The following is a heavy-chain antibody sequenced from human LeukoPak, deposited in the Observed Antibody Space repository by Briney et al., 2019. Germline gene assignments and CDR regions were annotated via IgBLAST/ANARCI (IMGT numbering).Heavy chain of an antibody. Sequence: GASVKVSCKASGYTFTSYYMHWVRQASGQGLEWMGIINPSGGSTSYAQKFQGRVTMTRDTSTSTVYMELSSLRSEDTAVYYCARAEAAAGRVAAPYTNHFDYWGQGTLVTVSS. CDR2: INPSGGST. D-gene: IGHD6-13*01. J-gene: IGHJ4*02. CDR3: ARAEAAAGRVAAPYTNHFDY. CDR1: GYTFTSYY. V-gene: IGHV1-46*01.